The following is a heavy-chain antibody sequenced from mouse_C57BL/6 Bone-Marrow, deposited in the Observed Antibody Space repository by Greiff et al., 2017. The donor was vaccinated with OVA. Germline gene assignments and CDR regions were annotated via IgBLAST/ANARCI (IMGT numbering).Heavy chain of an antibody. D-gene: IGHD1-1*01. CDR1: GYTFTSYW. J-gene: IGHJ1*03. CDR3: AREFDYYGSSLYFDV. Sequence: VQLQQPGAELVMPGASVKLSCKASGYTFTSYWLHWVKQRPGQGLAWIGEFDPSDSCTNYNQKFKGKSTLTVDKSSSPAYMQLSSLTSEDSAVYDCAREFDYYGSSLYFDVSGTGTTVTASS. V-gene: IGHV1-69*01. CDR2: FDPSDSCT.